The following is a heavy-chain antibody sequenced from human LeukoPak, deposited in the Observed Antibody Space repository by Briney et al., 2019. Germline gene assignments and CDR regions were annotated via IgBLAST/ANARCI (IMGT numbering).Heavy chain of an antibody. Sequence: GGSLRLSCAASGFTFTNNFMSWVRQVPGKGLEWVSYISSSSSTIYYADSVKGRFTISRDNAKNSLYLQMNSLRAEDTAVYYCARGRHDYGDSLPDYWGQGTLVTVSS. V-gene: IGHV3-48*01. CDR3: ARGRHDYGDSLPDY. CDR2: ISSSSSTI. CDR1: GFTFTNNF. J-gene: IGHJ4*02. D-gene: IGHD4-17*01.